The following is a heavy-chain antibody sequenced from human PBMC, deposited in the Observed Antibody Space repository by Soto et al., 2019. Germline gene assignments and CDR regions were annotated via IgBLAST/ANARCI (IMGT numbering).Heavy chain of an antibody. CDR2: ISGGGGGT. CDR3: AKDKRSDLLSAWDALDI. Sequence: EVQVLESGGGLVQPGGSLRLSCGASGFTISNYALTWVRQAPGKGLEWVSAISGGGGGTYYADAVQGRLTISRDISQNRIELQMNSLRGEDTAVYYCAKDKRSDLLSAWDALDIWGKGTRVTVSS. CDR1: GFTISNYA. J-gene: IGHJ3*02. V-gene: IGHV3-23*01. D-gene: IGHD3-3*01.